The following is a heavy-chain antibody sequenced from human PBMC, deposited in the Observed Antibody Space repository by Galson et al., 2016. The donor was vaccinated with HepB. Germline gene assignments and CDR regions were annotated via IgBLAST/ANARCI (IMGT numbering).Heavy chain of an antibody. J-gene: IGHJ5*02. Sequence: SETLSLTCHVSGDAISSSDWWSWVRQSPGEGLEWIGEINHSGSSSYNPSLMSRVTISIDKSKNQFSMKSNSVSAADTALYFCAREVSRHCFNGFGYSFDPWGQGTLVIVSA. V-gene: IGHV4-4*02. CDR2: INHSGSS. CDR1: GDAISSSDW. D-gene: IGHD2-8*01. CDR3: AREVSRHCFNGFGYSFDP.